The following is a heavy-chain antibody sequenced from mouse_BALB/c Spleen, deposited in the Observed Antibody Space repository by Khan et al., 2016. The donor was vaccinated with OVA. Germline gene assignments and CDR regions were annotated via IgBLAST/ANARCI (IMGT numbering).Heavy chain of an antibody. Sequence: VQLQQSGTELVRPGALVRLSCTASGFNIKDYYIHWVKQRPDQGLEWIGWIDPENGNTIYDPKFQGKSNITADTSSNTAYLQLSSLTSEDTAVYYCPRSILLSFDYWGQGTTLTVSS. D-gene: IGHD2-3*01. CDR1: GFNIKDYY. CDR2: IDPENGNT. J-gene: IGHJ2*01. CDR3: PRSILLSFDY. V-gene: IGHV14-1*02.